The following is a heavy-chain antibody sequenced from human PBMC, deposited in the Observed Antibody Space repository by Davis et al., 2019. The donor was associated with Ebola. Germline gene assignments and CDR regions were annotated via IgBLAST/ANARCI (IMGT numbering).Heavy chain of an antibody. V-gene: IGHV4-59*01. J-gene: IGHJ5*02. CDR1: GGSFSGYY. Sequence: MPSETLSLTCAVYGGSFSGYYWSWIRQPPGKGLEWIGCIYYSGSTDYNPSLKSRVTILVDTSKNQFSLKLSSVTAADTAVYFCARDGRGYDTSGYFLNWFDPWGQGTLVTVSS. CDR2: IYYSGST. CDR3: ARDGRGYDTSGYFLNWFDP. D-gene: IGHD3-22*01.